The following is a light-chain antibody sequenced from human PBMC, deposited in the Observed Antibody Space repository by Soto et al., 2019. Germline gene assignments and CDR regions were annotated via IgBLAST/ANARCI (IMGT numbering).Light chain of an antibody. V-gene: IGKV1-33*01. CDR2: DAS. CDR1: QDISDS. Sequence: DIQMTQSPSSLSASVGDRVTITCQARQDISDSLNWYQQKPGKAPKILIYDASNLETGVPSRFSGSGSAADFTFTISDLQPEDIATYYCQQYANLPYTFGQGTKLEIK. CDR3: QQYANLPYT. J-gene: IGKJ2*01.